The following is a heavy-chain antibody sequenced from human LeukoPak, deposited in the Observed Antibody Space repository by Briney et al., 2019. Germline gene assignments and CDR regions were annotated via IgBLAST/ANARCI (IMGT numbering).Heavy chain of an antibody. Sequence: SQTLSLTCTVSGGSISSGSYYWSWIRPPAGKGLEWIGRIYTSGSTNYNPSLKSRVTISVDTSKNQFSLKLSSVTAADTAVYYCARIDFHNYYYYYMDVWGKGTTVTVSS. D-gene: IGHD3-3*01. CDR2: IYTSGST. CDR1: GGSISSGSYY. V-gene: IGHV4-61*02. CDR3: ARIDFHNYYYYYMDV. J-gene: IGHJ6*03.